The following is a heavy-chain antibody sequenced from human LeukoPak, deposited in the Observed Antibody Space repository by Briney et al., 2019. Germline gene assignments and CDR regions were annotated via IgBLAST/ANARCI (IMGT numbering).Heavy chain of an antibody. Sequence: GGSLRLSCAASGFTFSSYSMIWVRQAPGRGLEWVSYISSSSSTIYYADSVKGRFTISRDNAKNSLYLQMNSLRAEDTAVYYCARAGIVVVTSFMDVWGKGTTVTVSS. V-gene: IGHV3-48*01. CDR2: ISSSSSTI. CDR1: GFTFSSYS. CDR3: ARAGIVVVTSFMDV. J-gene: IGHJ6*03. D-gene: IGHD2-2*01.